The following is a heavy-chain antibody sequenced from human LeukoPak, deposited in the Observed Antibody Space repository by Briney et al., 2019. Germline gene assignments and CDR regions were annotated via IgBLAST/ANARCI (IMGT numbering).Heavy chain of an antibody. CDR3: ARVLAYCTGGSCYSRWFDP. V-gene: IGHV4-61*08. J-gene: IGHJ5*02. D-gene: IGHD2-15*01. CDR1: GGSISSGGYY. Sequence: PSETLSLTCTVSGGSISSGGYYWSWIRQHPGKGLEWIGYIYYSGSTNYNPSLKSRVTISVDTSKNQFSLQLSSVTSADTAVYSCARVLAYCTGGSCYSRWFDPWGQGTLVTVSS. CDR2: IYYSGST.